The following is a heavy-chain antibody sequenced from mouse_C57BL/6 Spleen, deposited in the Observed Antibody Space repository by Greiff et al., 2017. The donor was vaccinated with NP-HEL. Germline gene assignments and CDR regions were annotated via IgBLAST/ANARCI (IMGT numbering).Heavy chain of an antibody. V-gene: IGHV1-81*01. D-gene: IGHD1-1*01. CDR1: GYTFTSYG. CDR3: ARITTVVASYAIDY. J-gene: IGHJ4*01. Sequence: LQESGAELARPGASVKLSCKASGYTFTSYGISWVKQRTGQGLEWIGEIYPRSGNTYYNEKFKGKATLTADKSSSTAYMELRSLTSEDSAVYFCARITTVVASYAIDYWGQGTSVTVSS. CDR2: IYPRSGNT.